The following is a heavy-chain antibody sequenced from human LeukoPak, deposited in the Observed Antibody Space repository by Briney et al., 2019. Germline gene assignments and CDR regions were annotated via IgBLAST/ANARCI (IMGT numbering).Heavy chain of an antibody. J-gene: IGHJ6*02. CDR1: GFTFSSYS. V-gene: IGHV3-48*04. CDR2: ISSSSTI. Sequence: GGSLRLSCAASGFTFSSYSMNWVRQAPGKGLEWVSYISSSSTIYYADSVKGRFTISRDNAKNSLYLQMNSLRAEDTAVYYCARGYGMDVWGQGTTVTVSS. CDR3: ARGYGMDV.